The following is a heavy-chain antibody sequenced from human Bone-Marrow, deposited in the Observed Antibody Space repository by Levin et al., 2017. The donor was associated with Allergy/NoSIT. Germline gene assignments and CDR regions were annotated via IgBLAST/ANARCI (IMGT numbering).Heavy chain of an antibody. CDR1: GFSLSTTGMR. J-gene: IGHJ4*02. CDR2: IDWDDDK. CDR3: ARLFVNSGWFDY. Sequence: SGPTLVKPTQTLTLTCTFSGFSLSTTGMRVSWIRQPPGKALEWLARIDWDDDKFYSTSLKTRLTISKDTSKNQVVLTMTNMDPVDTATYYCARLFVNSGWFDYWGQGTLVTVSS. D-gene: IGHD6-19*01. V-gene: IGHV2-70*04.